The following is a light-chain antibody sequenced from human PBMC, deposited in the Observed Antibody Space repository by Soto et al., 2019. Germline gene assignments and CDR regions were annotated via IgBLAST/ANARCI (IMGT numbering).Light chain of an antibody. CDR2: EVN. CDR3: CSFAGSGTGV. Sequence: QSALTQPASVSGSPGQSIAISCTGTSSDIGTYNLVSWYQQHPGKAPKLMISEVNKRPSGVSNRFSGSKSVNTASLTISGLQTEDEADYYCCSFAGSGTGVFGTGTKVTVL. J-gene: IGLJ1*01. CDR1: SSDIGTYNL. V-gene: IGLV2-23*02.